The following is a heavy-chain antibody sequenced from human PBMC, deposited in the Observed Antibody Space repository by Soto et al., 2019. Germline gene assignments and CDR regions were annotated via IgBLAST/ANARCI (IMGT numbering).Heavy chain of an antibody. CDR1: GDSMSSTSYR. V-gene: IGHV4-39*01. Sequence: SATLSLTCTVAGDSMSSTSYRWAWICQTPGKGLEWIGSIFYRGTTYYNPSLRSRVTISVDTSKNQFSLKVRSVTAADTAVYYCARRSTQSVVVTAVPGWGDPWGQGALVPV. CDR2: IFYRGTT. J-gene: IGHJ5*02. D-gene: IGHD2-21*02. CDR3: ARRSTQSVVVTAVPGWGDP.